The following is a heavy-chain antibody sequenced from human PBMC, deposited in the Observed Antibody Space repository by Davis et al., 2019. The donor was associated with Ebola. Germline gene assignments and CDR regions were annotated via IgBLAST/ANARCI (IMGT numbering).Heavy chain of an antibody. V-gene: IGHV3-11*01. CDR3: ARGGYGGNSFFDY. J-gene: IGHJ4*02. CDR2: ISSSGSTI. D-gene: IGHD4-23*01. Sequence: GESLKISCAASGFTFSDYYMSWIRHAPGKGLEWVSYISSSGSTIYYADSVKGRFTISRDNAKNSLYLQMSSLRAEDTAVYYCARGGYGGNSFFDYWGQGTLVTVSS. CDR1: GFTFSDYY.